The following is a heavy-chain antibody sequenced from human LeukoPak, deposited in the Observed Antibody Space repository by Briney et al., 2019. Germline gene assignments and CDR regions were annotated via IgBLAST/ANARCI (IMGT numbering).Heavy chain of an antibody. CDR2: IKQDGSEK. D-gene: IGHD3-22*01. V-gene: IGHV3-7*01. CDR1: GFTFSSYW. CDR3: ARDGMGYSDAFDI. Sequence: GGSLRLSCAASGFTFSSYWMSWVRQAPGKGLEWVANIKQDGSEKYYVDSVKGRFTISRDNAKNSLYLQINSLRAEDTAVYYCARDGMGYSDAFDIWGQGTMVTVSS. J-gene: IGHJ3*02.